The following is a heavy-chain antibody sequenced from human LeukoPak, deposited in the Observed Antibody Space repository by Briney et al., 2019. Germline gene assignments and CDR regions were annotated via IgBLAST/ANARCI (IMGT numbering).Heavy chain of an antibody. CDR3: ARDLPSRVGYMDV. D-gene: IGHD2-2*01. CDR1: GFTFSSYA. Sequence: GGSLRLSCAASGFTFSSYAMHWVRQAPGKGLEWVAVISYDGSNKYYADSVKGRFTISRDNSKNTLYLQMNSLRAEDTAVYYCARDLPSRVGYMDVWGKGTTVTVSS. J-gene: IGHJ6*03. V-gene: IGHV3-30*04. CDR2: ISYDGSNK.